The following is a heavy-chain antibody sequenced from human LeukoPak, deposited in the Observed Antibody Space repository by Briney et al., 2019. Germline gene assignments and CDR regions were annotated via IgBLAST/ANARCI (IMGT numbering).Heavy chain of an antibody. CDR1: GGSISSSSYY. D-gene: IGHD6-6*01. V-gene: IGHV4-39*07. Sequence: SETLSLTCTVSGGSISSSSYYWGWIRQPPGKGLEWIGSIYYSGSTYYNPSLKSRVTISVDTSKNQFSLKLSSVTAADTAVYYCARGYSISADHYYMDVWGKGTTVTVSS. J-gene: IGHJ6*03. CDR3: ARGYSISADHYYMDV. CDR2: IYYSGST.